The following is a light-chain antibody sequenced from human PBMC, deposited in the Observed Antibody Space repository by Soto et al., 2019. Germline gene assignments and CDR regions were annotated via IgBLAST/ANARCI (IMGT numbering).Light chain of an antibody. CDR3: LLSYSGAHVV. Sequence: QAVVTQEPSLNVSPGGTVTLTCGSSTGAVTSGHYPYWFQQKPGQAPRTLMYDTSNKHSWTPARFSGSLLGGKAALTLSGAQPEDEAEYYCLLSYSGAHVVFGGGTKLTVL. J-gene: IGLJ2*01. V-gene: IGLV7-46*01. CDR1: TGAVTSGHY. CDR2: DTS.